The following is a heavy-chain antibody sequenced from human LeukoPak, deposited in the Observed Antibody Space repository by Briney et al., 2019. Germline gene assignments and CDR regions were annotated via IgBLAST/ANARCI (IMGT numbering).Heavy chain of an antibody. V-gene: IGHV3-48*04. CDR3: ARDPQYCSGGSCYSFDY. Sequence: GGSLRLSCAASGFTFSSYSMNWVRQAPGKGLEWVSYISSSSTIYYADSVKGRFTISRDNAKNSLYLQMNSLRAEDTAVYYCARDPQYCSGGSCYSFDYWGQGTLVTVSS. D-gene: IGHD2-15*01. J-gene: IGHJ4*02. CDR2: ISSSSTI. CDR1: GFTFSSYS.